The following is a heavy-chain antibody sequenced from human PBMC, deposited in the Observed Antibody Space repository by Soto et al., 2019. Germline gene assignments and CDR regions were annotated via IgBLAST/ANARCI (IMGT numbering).Heavy chain of an antibody. J-gene: IGHJ4*02. Sequence: QPGGSLRLSCAASGFTFTDYVMSWVRQAPGKGLEWVSTISGSGGSTFYADSVKGRFTISRDNLKNTLYLQMNSLRAEDTALYYCANGWYYYFHNWCQGTLFTASS. CDR3: ANGWYYYFHN. D-gene: IGHD2-15*01. V-gene: IGHV3-23*01. CDR2: ISGSGGST. CDR1: GFTFTDYV.